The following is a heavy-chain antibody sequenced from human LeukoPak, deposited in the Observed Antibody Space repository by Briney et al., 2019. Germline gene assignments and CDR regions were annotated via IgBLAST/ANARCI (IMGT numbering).Heavy chain of an antibody. CDR2: INHSGST. V-gene: IGHV4-34*01. CDR1: GVSFSGYY. Sequence: SETLSLTCAVYGVSFSGYYWSWIRQPPGKGLEWIGEINHSGSTNYNPSLKSRVTISVDTSKNQFSLKLSSVTAADTAVYYCARKTYYDFWSGYPRPFDYWGQGTLVTVSS. J-gene: IGHJ4*02. D-gene: IGHD3-3*01. CDR3: ARKTYYDFWSGYPRPFDY.